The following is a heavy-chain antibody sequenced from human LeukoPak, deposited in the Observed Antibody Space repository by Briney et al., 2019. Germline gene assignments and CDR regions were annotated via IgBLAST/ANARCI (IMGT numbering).Heavy chain of an antibody. J-gene: IGHJ5*02. CDR1: GGSISSGDYY. CDR2: IYYSGST. Sequence: SETLSLTCTVSGGSISSGDYYWSWIRQPPGKGLEWIGYIYYSGSTYYNPSLKSRVTISVDTSKNQFSLKLSSATAADTAVYYCARDNWSTSFDPWGQGTLVTVSS. CDR3: ARDNWSTSFDP. V-gene: IGHV4-30-4*08. D-gene: IGHD2-2*01.